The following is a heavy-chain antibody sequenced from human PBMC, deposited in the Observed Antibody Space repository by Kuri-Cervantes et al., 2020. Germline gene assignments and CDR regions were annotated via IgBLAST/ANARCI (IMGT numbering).Heavy chain of an antibody. D-gene: IGHD6-6*01. CDR1: GFSFSTDW. V-gene: IGHV3-74*01. Sequence: GESLKISCAASGFSFSTDWMHWVRQTPGNGLVWLARMNSDGRTINYADSVRGRFTISRDNAENMLYLQMNSLRVEDTAVYYCARAGSYRFDFWGQGTLVTVSS. CDR3: ARAGSYRFDF. CDR2: MNSDGRTI. J-gene: IGHJ4*02.